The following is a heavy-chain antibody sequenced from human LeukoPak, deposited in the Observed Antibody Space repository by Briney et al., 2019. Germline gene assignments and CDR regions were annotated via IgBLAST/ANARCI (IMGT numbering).Heavy chain of an antibody. V-gene: IGHV1-58*02. CDR2: IVVGSGNT. D-gene: IGHD1-1*01. Sequence: SVKVSCKASGFTFNTSAMQWVRQGRGQRLEWIGWIVVGSGNTNYAQKFQERVTITRDMSTSTAYMELSSLRSEDTAIYYCAAGSQLLPDDWGQGTLVTVSS. CDR3: AAGSQLLPDD. J-gene: IGHJ4*02. CDR1: GFTFNTSA.